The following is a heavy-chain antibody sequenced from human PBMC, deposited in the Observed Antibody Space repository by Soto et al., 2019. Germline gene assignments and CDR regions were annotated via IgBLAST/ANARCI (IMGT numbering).Heavy chain of an antibody. CDR1: GFTFSSYA. V-gene: IGHV3-23*01. J-gene: IGHJ4*02. CDR3: AKGLAFGVLINFDY. CDR2: ITDNGDKT. D-gene: IGHD3-3*01. Sequence: EVQLLESGGNLVQPGGSLRLSCAASGFTFSSYAMSWVRQAPGKGLECVSAITDNGDKTYYADSVKGRFTVSRDNSKNTMYLQMNNLIAEDRAVYYCAKGLAFGVLINFDYWGRGTLVTVSS.